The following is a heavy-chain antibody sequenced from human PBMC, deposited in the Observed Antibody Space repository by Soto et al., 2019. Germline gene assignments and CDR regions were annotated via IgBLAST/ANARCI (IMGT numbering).Heavy chain of an antibody. Sequence: GGSLRLSCAASGFTFSSYGMHWVRQAPGKGLEWVAVISYDGSNKYYADSVKGRFTISRDNSKNTLYLQMNSLRAEDTAVYYCANDLGYSSAPDYWGQGTLVTVSS. CDR1: GFTFSSYG. J-gene: IGHJ4*02. CDR2: ISYDGSNK. CDR3: ANDLGYSSAPDY. V-gene: IGHV3-30*18. D-gene: IGHD6-19*01.